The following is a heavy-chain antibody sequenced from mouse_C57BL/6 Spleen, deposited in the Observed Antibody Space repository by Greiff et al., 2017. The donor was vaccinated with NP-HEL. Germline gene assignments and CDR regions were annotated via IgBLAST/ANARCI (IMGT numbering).Heavy chain of an antibody. Sequence: EVKVVESGGGLVQSGRSLRLSCATSGFTFSDFYMEWVRQAPGKGLEWIAASRNKANDYTTEYSASVKGRFIVSRDTSQSILYLQMNALRAEDTAIYYCARGYGNYFYAMDYWGQGTSVTVSS. D-gene: IGHD2-1*01. V-gene: IGHV7-1*01. CDR2: SRNKANDYTT. CDR3: ARGYGNYFYAMDY. CDR1: GFTFSDFY. J-gene: IGHJ4*01.